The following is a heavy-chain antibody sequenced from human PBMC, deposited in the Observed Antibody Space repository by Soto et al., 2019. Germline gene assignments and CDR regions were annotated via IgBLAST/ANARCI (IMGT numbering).Heavy chain of an antibody. CDR1: GGSVSSVDYY. J-gene: IGHJ4*02. D-gene: IGHD3-22*01. CDR2: IYYSGST. CDR3: ARVGLHDSTGYYDRFDY. V-gene: IGHV4-30-4*01. Sequence: SETLSLTCSDSGGSVSSVDYYWSWIRQPPGKGLEWIGYIYYSGSTFYTPSLKNRVTISLDTSKNQFSLKLRSVTAADTAVYYCARVGLHDSTGYYDRFDYWGQGALVTVSS.